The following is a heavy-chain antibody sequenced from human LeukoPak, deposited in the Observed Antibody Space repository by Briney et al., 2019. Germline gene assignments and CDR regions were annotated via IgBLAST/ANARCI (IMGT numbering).Heavy chain of an antibody. CDR1: GGSISSGSYY. CDR3: ASTTLSPLTEIFDY. V-gene: IGHV4-61*02. J-gene: IGHJ4*02. D-gene: IGHD1-14*01. CDR2: IYTSGST. Sequence: SQTLSLTCTVSGGSISSGSYYWRWIRQPAGKGLEWIGRIYTSGSTNYNPSLKSRVTISVDTSKNQFSLKLSSVTAADTAVYYCASTTLSPLTEIFDYWGQGTLVTVSS.